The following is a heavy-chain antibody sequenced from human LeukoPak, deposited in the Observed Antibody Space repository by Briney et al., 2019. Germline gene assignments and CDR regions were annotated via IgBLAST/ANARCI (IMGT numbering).Heavy chain of an antibody. V-gene: IGHV4-34*01. CDR3: ARGKQVRLYVYYYGSGEGYYFDY. J-gene: IGHJ4*02. CDR1: GGSFSFYY. Sequence: SDTLSLTRAVYGGSFSFYYWSGIPQPPEERGECIGEIYHSGNTKYNPSLKSRVTISVDTSKTQFCLTLSSVTAADTAVYYCARGKQVRLYVYYYGSGEGYYFDYWGQGTLVTVSS. D-gene: IGHD3-10*01. CDR2: IYHSGNT.